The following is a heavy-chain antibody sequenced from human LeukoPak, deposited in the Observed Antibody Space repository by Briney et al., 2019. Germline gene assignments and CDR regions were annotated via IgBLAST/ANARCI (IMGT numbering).Heavy chain of an antibody. CDR1: GGSISSGDYC. Sequence: SETLSLTCTVSGGSISSGDYCWSWIRQSPGKGLEWIGYSYYSGSTYYNPSLKSRVTISVDTSKNQFSLKLSSVTAADTTVYYCARGRWPPLPTYWGQGTLVTVSS. D-gene: IGHD5-24*01. CDR3: ARGRWPPLPTY. CDR2: SYYSGST. J-gene: IGHJ4*02. V-gene: IGHV4-30-4*01.